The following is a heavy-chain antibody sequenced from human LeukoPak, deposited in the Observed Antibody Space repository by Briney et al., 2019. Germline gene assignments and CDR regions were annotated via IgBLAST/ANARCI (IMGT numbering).Heavy chain of an antibody. CDR3: ASIMVRGVIPPFDY. J-gene: IGHJ4*02. CDR2: IYSGGST. CDR1: GFTVSINY. Sequence: GGSLRLSCAASGFTVSINYMSWVRQAPGKGLEWVSVIYSGGSTYYADSVKGRFTISRDNSKNTLYLQMNSLRAEDTAVYYCASIMVRGVIPPFDYWGQGTLVTVSS. V-gene: IGHV3-66*01. D-gene: IGHD3-10*01.